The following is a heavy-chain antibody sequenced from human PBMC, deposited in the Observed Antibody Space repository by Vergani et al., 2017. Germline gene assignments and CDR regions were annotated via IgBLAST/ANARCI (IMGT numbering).Heavy chain of an antibody. D-gene: IGHD6-13*01. CDR1: GFTFSSYG. CDR3: AKPAAGAAAGSLGDYYYYYGMDV. CDR2: IRYDGSNK. J-gene: IGHJ6*02. Sequence: QVQLVESGGGVVQPVGSLRLSCAASGFTFSSYGMHWVRQAPGKGLEWVAFIRYDGSNKYYADSVKGRFTISRDNSKNTLYLQMNSLRAEDTAVYYCAKPAAGAAAGSLGDYYYYYGMDVWGQGTTVTVSS. V-gene: IGHV3-30*02.